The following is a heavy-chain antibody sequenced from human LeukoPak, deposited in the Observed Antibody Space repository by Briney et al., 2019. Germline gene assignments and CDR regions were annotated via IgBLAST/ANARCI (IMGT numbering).Heavy chain of an antibody. Sequence: SETLSLTCTVSGGSISSSSYYWGWIRQPPGKGLEYIGSIYYTESTYYNPSLKSRVTISVDTSKNQFSLNLTSVTFADTAVYYCARRLWFGEYYFDYWGQGTLVTVSS. V-gene: IGHV4-39*01. D-gene: IGHD3-10*01. CDR3: ARRLWFGEYYFDY. J-gene: IGHJ4*02. CDR1: GGSISSSSYY. CDR2: IYYTEST.